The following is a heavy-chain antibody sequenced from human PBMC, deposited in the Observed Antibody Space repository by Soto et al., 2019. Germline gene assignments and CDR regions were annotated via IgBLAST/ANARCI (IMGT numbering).Heavy chain of an antibody. D-gene: IGHD3-22*01. Sequence: QLQLQESGPGLVKPSETLSLTCTVSGGSISSSSYYWGWIRQPPGKGLEWIGRISYSGSTYYNPSLTSRVTISVDTSKNQFSLKLSSVTAADTAMYYCASYYYDSSGYYYVPGVYWGQGTLVTVSS. CDR1: GGSISSSSYY. CDR3: ASYYYDSSGYYYVPGVY. CDR2: ISYSGST. J-gene: IGHJ4*02. V-gene: IGHV4-39*01.